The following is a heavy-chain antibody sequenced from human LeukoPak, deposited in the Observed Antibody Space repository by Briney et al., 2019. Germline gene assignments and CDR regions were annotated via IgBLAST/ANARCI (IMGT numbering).Heavy chain of an antibody. CDR1: GFTFSSYA. V-gene: IGHV3-23*01. CDR3: TRDYGVLFDY. D-gene: IGHD4-17*01. J-gene: IGHJ4*02. CDR2: ISGSGGST. Sequence: QSGGSLRLSCAASGFTFSSYAMSWVRQAPGKGLEWVSAISGSGGSTYYADSVKGRVTISRDKSKNTLYLQMNSLKTEDTAVYYCTRDYGVLFDYWGQGTLVTVSS.